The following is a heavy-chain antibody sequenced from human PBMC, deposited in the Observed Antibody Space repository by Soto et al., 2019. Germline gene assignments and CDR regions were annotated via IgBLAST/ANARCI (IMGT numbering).Heavy chain of an antibody. J-gene: IGHJ6*02. D-gene: IGHD6-6*01. V-gene: IGHV3-30*18. CDR3: AKGMAARSYSYYGLDV. Sequence: QVQLVESGGGVVQPGRSLRLSCAASGFTFSNYGMHWVRQAPGKGLEWVAVISYDGSNKYYADSVKGRFTISRDNSKNTLYLQMNSLRAEDTAVYYCAKGMAARSYSYYGLDVWGQGTTVTVSS. CDR1: GFTFSNYG. CDR2: ISYDGSNK.